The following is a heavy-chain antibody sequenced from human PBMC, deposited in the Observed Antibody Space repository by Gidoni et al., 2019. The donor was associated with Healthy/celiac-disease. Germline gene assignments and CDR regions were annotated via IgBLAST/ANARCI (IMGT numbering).Heavy chain of an antibody. Sequence: EVQLVQSGAEGKKPGESLKIPCTGSGYGFTRYWIAWVRQMPGKGLEWMGIIYPGDSDTRYSPSFQGQVTIAADKSISTAYLQWSSLKASDTAMYYCARHSYYYDSSGYREPGYFDYWGQGTLVTVSS. CDR1: GYGFTRYW. CDR2: IYPGDSDT. D-gene: IGHD3-22*01. CDR3: ARHSYYYDSSGYREPGYFDY. V-gene: IGHV5-51*01. J-gene: IGHJ4*02.